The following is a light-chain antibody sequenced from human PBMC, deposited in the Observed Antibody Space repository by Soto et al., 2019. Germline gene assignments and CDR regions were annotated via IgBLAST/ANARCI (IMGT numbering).Light chain of an antibody. CDR2: GAS. Sequence: AIRMTQSPSSISASTGDRVTIACRASQDISRYLAWYQQKPGQAPKLLIYGASTLQSGVPSRFRGAGSCSDFTLTISGLQSEGFATYFCQHYNNYPWTFGQGTKVEIK. CDR3: QHYNNYPWT. V-gene: IGKV1-8*01. CDR1: QDISRY. J-gene: IGKJ1*01.